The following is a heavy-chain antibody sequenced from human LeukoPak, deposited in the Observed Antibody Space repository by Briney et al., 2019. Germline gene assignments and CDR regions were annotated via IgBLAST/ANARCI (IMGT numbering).Heavy chain of an antibody. J-gene: IGHJ5*02. D-gene: IGHD3-22*01. V-gene: IGHV4-34*01. Sequence: SETLSLTCVVYGGSFSGYYWSWIRQPPRKGLEWIGEINHSGSTNYNPSLKSRVTISVDKSKNQFSLKLSSVTAADTAVYYCARDSVDDSSGYYRAWGQGTLVTVSS. CDR2: INHSGST. CDR1: GGSFSGYY. CDR3: ARDSVDDSSGYYRA.